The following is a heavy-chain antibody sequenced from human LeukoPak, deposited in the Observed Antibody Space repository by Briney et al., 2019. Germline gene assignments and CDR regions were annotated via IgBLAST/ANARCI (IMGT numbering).Heavy chain of an antibody. CDR1: GGSISSSSYY. D-gene: IGHD3-9*01. Sequence: SETLSLTCTVSGGSISSSSYYWSWIRQPPGKGLEWIGYIYYSGSTNYNPSLKSRVTISVDTSKNQFSLKLSSVTAADTAVYYCARASGDWFGSRSYFDYWGQGTLVTVSS. J-gene: IGHJ4*02. CDR2: IYYSGST. V-gene: IGHV4-61*01. CDR3: ARASGDWFGSRSYFDY.